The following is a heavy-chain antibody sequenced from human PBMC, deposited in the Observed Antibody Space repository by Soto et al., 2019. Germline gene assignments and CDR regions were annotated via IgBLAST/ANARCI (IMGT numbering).Heavy chain of an antibody. Sequence: XGSLILSCAASGFTFSSYAMSWVRQAPGKGLDWVSAISGSGVSTYYADSVKGRLTISRDNSKNTLYVQMNSLRAEDTAVYYCAKWPLVAIVAPLAYYGMDVWGQGTTVTVSS. CDR3: AKWPLVAIVAPLAYYGMDV. CDR1: GFTFSSYA. CDR2: ISGSGVST. D-gene: IGHD5-12*01. J-gene: IGHJ6*02. V-gene: IGHV3-23*01.